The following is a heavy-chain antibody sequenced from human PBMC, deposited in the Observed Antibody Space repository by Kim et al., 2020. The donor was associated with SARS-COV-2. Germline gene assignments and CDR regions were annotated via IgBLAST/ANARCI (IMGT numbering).Heavy chain of an antibody. Sequence: GGSLRLSCAASGFTISGSAMSWVRQAPGKGLEWVSFISAGVGNTYYADSVKGRFTISRDTSKNTLFLQMSSLRADDTAIYYCSKTSSTFKFPTWGQGTLV. CDR3: SKTSSTFKFPT. CDR1: GFTISGSA. CDR2: ISAGVGNT. D-gene: IGHD6-6*01. V-gene: IGHV3-23*01. J-gene: IGHJ4*02.